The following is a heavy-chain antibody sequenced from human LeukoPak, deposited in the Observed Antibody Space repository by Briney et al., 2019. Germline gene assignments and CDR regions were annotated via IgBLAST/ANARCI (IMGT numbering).Heavy chain of an antibody. Sequence: GGSLRLSCAASGFTFSSYSMNWVRQAPGRGLEWVSSISSSSSYIYYADSVKGRFTISRDNAKNSLYLQMNSLRAEDTAVYYCARDSGATMVRGVIDYFDYWGQGTLVTVSS. CDR2: ISSSSSYI. V-gene: IGHV3-21*01. CDR1: GFTFSSYS. CDR3: ARDSGATMVRGVIDYFDY. D-gene: IGHD3-10*01. J-gene: IGHJ4*02.